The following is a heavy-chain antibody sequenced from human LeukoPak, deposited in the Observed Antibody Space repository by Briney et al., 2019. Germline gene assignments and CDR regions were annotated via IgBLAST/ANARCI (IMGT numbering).Heavy chain of an antibody. J-gene: IGHJ4*02. CDR1: GGSISSYY. CDR3: ASHGSSGHDPLT. V-gene: IGHV4-59*08. D-gene: IGHD5-12*01. Sequence: SETLSLTCTVSGGSISSYYWSWIRRPPGKGLEWIGYIYYTGSTSYNPSLKSRVTIPLDTSKSQFSLRLTSVTAADTAVYYCASHGSSGHDPLTWGQGTLVTVSS. CDR2: IYYTGST.